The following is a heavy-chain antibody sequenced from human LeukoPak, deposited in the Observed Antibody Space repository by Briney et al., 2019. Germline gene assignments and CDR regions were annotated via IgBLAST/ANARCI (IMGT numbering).Heavy chain of an antibody. D-gene: IGHD1-1*01. CDR3: ASGVDTTVNRGIDY. CDR2: TYYRFKWYS. CDR1: GDSVSTNTVD. J-gene: IGHJ4*02. Sequence: SQTLSLTCDISGDSVSTNTVDWNWIRQSPSRGLEWLGRTYYRFKWYSEYAVSVKSRININPDTSKNQFSLQLNSVTPEDTADYYCASGVDTTVNRGIDYWGQGTLVTVSS. V-gene: IGHV6-1*01.